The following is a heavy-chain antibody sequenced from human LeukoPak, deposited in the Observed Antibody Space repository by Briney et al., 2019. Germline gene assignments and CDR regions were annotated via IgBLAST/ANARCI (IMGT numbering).Heavy chain of an antibody. CDR3: ARDRSIAVAGPDYYYYGMDV. D-gene: IGHD6-19*01. J-gene: IGHJ6*02. CDR2: IYSGGST. V-gene: IGHV3-53*04. CDR1: GFTVSSNY. Sequence: GGSLRLSCAASGFTVSSNYMSWVRQAPGKGLEWVSVIYSGGSTYYADSVKGRFTISRHDSKNTLYLQMNSLRAEDTAVYYCARDRSIAVAGPDYYYYGMDVWGQGTTVTVSS.